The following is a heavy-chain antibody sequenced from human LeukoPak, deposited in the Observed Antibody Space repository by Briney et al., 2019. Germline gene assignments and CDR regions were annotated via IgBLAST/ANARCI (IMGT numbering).Heavy chain of an antibody. V-gene: IGHV3-30-3*01. J-gene: IGHJ4*02. CDR3: AREGRGSVGAYYFDY. D-gene: IGHD1-26*01. CDR2: ISYDGSNK. CDR1: GFTFSSYA. Sequence: GGSLRLSCAASGFTFSSYAMHWVRQAPGKGLEWVAVISYDGSNKYYADSVKGRFTISRDNSKNTLYLQMNSLRAEDTAVYYCAREGRGSVGAYYFDYWGQGTLVTVSS.